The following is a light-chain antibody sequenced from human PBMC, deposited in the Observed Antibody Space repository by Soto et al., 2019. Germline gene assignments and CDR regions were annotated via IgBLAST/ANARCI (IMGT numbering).Light chain of an antibody. J-gene: IGKJ4*01. V-gene: IGKV3-11*01. CDR2: DAS. Sequence: EIVLTQSPATLSLSPGERATLSCRASQSVSSYLAWFHQKPGQAPRLLIYDASKRATGIPARFSGSGSGTDFTRTISSLEPEDFAVYYCHRGGNWPLFGGGTKVELK. CDR1: QSVSSY. CDR3: HRGGNWPL.